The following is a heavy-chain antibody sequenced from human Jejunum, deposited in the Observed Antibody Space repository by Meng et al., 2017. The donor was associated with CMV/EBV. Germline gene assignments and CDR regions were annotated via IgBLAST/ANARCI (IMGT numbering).Heavy chain of an antibody. CDR3: AKVAMIRGVVFDF. CDR2: ITASSNSI. J-gene: IGHJ4*02. Sequence: SGFSVGSLEVNWDRQAPEKGLEWIAEITASSNSIIYADSVKGRFTISRDNSKNTMYLQMNSLRADDTAVYYCAKVAMIRGVVFDFWGQGTLVTVSS. CDR1: GFSVGSLE. V-gene: IGHV3-23*01. D-gene: IGHD3-10*01.